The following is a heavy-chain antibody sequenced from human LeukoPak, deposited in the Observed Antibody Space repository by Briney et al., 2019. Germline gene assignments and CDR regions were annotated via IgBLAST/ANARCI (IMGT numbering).Heavy chain of an antibody. CDR1: GYTFTGYY. D-gene: IGHD2-2*01. CDR2: INPNSGGT. CDR3: ARDGTLLSIWYQLPPFDP. V-gene: IGHV1-2*02. Sequence: GASVKVSCKASGYTFTGYYMHWVRQAPGQGLEWMGWINPNSGGTNYAQKFQGRVTMTRDTSISTAYMALSRLRSDDTAVYYCARDGTLLSIWYQLPPFDPWGQGTLVTVSS. J-gene: IGHJ5*02.